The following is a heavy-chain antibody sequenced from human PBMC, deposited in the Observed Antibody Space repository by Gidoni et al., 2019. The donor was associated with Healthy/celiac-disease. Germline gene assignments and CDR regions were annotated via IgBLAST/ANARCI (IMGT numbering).Heavy chain of an antibody. J-gene: IGHJ4*02. D-gene: IGHD6-13*01. CDR1: GLTFSSYG. Sequence: QVQRVESGGGVVQTGRSRRLACAASGLTFSSYGMHWVRKAPGKGLEWVAVIWSDGSNKYYADSVKGRFTISRDNSKNTLYLQMNSLRAEDTAVYYCARGRKFIAAAGFFDYWGQGTLVTVSS. V-gene: IGHV3-33*01. CDR2: IWSDGSNK. CDR3: ARGRKFIAAAGFFDY.